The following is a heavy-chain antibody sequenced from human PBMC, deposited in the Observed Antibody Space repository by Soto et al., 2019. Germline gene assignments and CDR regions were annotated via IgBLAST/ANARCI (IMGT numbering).Heavy chain of an antibody. CDR3: ARDQVVPAAIDYYYGMDV. J-gene: IGHJ6*02. D-gene: IGHD2-2*02. CDR2: ITGSGGDT. V-gene: IGHV3-21*01. Sequence: GGSLRLSCAASGFIFPTHAMSWVRQAPGKGLEWVSAITGSGGDTFYASSVKGRFTISRDNAKNSLYLQMNSLRAEDTAVYYCARDQVVPAAIDYYYGMDVWGQGTTVTVSS. CDR1: GFIFPTHA.